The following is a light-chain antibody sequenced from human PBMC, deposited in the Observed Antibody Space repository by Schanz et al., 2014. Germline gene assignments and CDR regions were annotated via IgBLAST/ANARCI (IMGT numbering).Light chain of an antibody. CDR3: QQYGRSPWT. V-gene: IGKV3-20*01. J-gene: IGKJ1*01. Sequence: EIVLSQSPATLSLSPGERATLSCRASQSVGSSYLAWYQQKPGQAPRLLIYAASSRATGIPDRFSGSGSGTDFTLTISRLEPEDFAVYYCQQYGRSPWTFGQGTKVEI. CDR2: AAS. CDR1: QSVGSSY.